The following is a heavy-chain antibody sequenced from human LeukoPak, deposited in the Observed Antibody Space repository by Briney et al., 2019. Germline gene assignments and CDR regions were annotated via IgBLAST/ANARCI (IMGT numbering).Heavy chain of an antibody. CDR3: ARDVQLWYYFDY. CDR2: INHSGST. Sequence: SETLSLTCAVYGGPFSGYYWSWIRQPPGKGLEWIGEINHSGSTNYNPSLKSRVTISVDTSKNQFSLKLSSVTAADTAVYYCARDVQLWYYFDYWGQGTLVTVSS. V-gene: IGHV4-34*01. D-gene: IGHD5-18*01. CDR1: GGPFSGYY. J-gene: IGHJ4*02.